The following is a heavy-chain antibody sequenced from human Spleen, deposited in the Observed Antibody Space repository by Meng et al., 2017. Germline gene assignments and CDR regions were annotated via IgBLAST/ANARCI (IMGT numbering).Heavy chain of an antibody. V-gene: IGHV3-23*01. Sequence: GGSLRLSCAASGFTFSSYAMSWVRQAPGKGLEWVSAISGSGGSTYYADSVKGRFTISRDNSKNTLYLQMNSLRAEDTALYYCAKDFFSAYYDSSGYLYGMDVWGQGTTVTVSS. D-gene: IGHD3-22*01. CDR1: GFTFSSYA. CDR2: ISGSGGST. J-gene: IGHJ6*02. CDR3: AKDFFSAYYDSSGYLYGMDV.